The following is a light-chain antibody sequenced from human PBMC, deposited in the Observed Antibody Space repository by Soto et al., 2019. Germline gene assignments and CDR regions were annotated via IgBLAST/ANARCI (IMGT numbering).Light chain of an antibody. CDR2: DAS. Sequence: RVMTQSPVSLSVSPGERVTLSCRASQPISNNLAWYQQKPGQAPRLLIFDASTRALGISARFSGSGSGTEFTLTISSLQSEDFALYYCQEYFQWPPGMFGPGTTVDIK. V-gene: IGKV3-15*01. J-gene: IGKJ1*01. CDR3: QEYFQWPPGM. CDR1: QPISNN.